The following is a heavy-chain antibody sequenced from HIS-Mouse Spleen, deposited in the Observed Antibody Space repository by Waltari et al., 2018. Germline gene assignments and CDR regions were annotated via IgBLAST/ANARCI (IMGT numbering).Heavy chain of an antibody. J-gene: IGHJ3*02. CDR1: GFTFSSNW. D-gene: IGHD1-1*01. V-gene: IGHV3-74*01. Sequence: EVQLVESGGGLVQRGGSLRLSCAASGFTFSSNWMNWVRQAPGKGLWCVSRINSDGSSTSYADSVKGRFTISRDNAKNTLYLQMNSLRAEDTAVYYCARDLELDAFDIWGQGTMVTVSS. CDR3: ARDLELDAFDI. CDR2: INSDGSST.